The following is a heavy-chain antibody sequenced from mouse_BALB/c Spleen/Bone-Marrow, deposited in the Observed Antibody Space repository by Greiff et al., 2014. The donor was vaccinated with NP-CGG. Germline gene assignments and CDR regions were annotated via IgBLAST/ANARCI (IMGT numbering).Heavy chain of an antibody. CDR1: GYSITSGYS. Sequence: EVQLQQSGPHLVKPSQSLSLTCTVTGYSITSGYSWHWIRQLPGNKLEWMGYIHYSGSTNYNPSLKSRISITRDTSKNQFFLQLNSVTTEDTATYYCTRRGLYYGYAMDYWGQGTSVTVSS. CDR2: IHYSGST. CDR3: TRRGLYYGYAMDY. D-gene: IGHD1-1*02. V-gene: IGHV3-1*02. J-gene: IGHJ4*01.